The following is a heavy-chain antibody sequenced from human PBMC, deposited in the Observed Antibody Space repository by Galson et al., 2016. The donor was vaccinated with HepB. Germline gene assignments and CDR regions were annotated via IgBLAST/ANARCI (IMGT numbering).Heavy chain of an antibody. Sequence: SLRLSCAASGFILSNSAMSWVRQAPGKGLEWVSCIDIASDTYYPDSVKGRFTISRENAKSTVYLQINSLRAEDTAVYYCVRGVAGCDYWGQGTLVTVSS. D-gene: IGHD6-19*01. CDR3: VRGVAGCDY. CDR2: IDIASDT. V-gene: IGHV3-23*03. CDR1: GFILSNSA. J-gene: IGHJ4*02.